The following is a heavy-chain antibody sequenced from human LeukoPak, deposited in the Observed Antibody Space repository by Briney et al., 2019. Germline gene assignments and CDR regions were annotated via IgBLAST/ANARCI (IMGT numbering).Heavy chain of an antibody. V-gene: IGHV3-11*01. D-gene: IGHD1-20*01. CDR2: ISSSGSTI. J-gene: IGHJ4*02. CDR3: ARRRYNWNAIDY. CDR1: GFTFSDFY. Sequence: SGGSLRLSCAASGFTFSDFYMSWIRQAPGKGLEWVSYISSSGSTIYYADSVKGRFTISRDNAKNSLYLQMNSLRAEDTAVYYCARRRYNWNAIDYWGQGTLVTVSS.